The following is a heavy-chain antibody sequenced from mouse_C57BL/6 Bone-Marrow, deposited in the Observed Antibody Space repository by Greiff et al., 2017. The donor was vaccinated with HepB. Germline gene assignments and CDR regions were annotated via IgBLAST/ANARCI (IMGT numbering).Heavy chain of an antibody. CDR2: ISNGGGST. V-gene: IGHV5-12*01. D-gene: IGHD1-1*01. CDR3: ARHYYGREAMDY. CDR1: GFTFSDYY. J-gene: IGHJ4*01. Sequence: EVKVVESGGGLVQPGGSLKLSCAASGFTFSDYYMYWVRQTPEKRLEWVAYISNGGGSTYYPDTVKGRFTISRDNAKNTLYLQMSRLKSEDTAMYYCARHYYGREAMDYWGQGTSVTVSS.